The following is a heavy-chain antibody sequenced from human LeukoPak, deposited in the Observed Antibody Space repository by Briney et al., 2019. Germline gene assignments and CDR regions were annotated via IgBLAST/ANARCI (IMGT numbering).Heavy chain of an antibody. Sequence: SETLSLTCTVSGGSITSNYWSWIRQPPGKGLEWLGYAYYNGRANYNPSLKSRVTISVDTSKNQFSLNLSSVTAADTAVYYCAREVSPSDYYYYYGVDVWGRGTTVTVSS. CDR2: AYYNGRA. CDR3: AREVSPSDYYYYYGVDV. J-gene: IGHJ6*02. D-gene: IGHD5/OR15-5a*01. CDR1: GGSITSNY. V-gene: IGHV4-59*01.